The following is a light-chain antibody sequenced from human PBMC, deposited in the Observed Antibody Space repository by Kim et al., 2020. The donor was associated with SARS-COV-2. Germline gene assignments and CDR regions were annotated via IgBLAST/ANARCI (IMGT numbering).Light chain of an antibody. CDR1: QSVSSSY. Sequence: EIVLTQSPGTLSLSPGERATLSCRASQSVSSSYLAWYQQKHGQAPRLVIYGASSRATGIPDRFSGSGSGTDFTLTISRLEPEDFAVYYCQQYGSSPRTFGQGTKV. CDR2: GAS. V-gene: IGKV3-20*01. J-gene: IGKJ1*01. CDR3: QQYGSSPRT.